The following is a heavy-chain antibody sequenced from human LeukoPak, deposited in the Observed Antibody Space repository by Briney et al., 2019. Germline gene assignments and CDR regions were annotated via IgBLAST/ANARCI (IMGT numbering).Heavy chain of an antibody. CDR2: IIPIFGTA. J-gene: IGHJ4*02. CDR3: ARVRFNFTYYYDSSGYYPPDY. CDR1: GGTFSSYA. Sequence: SVKVSCKASGGTFSSYAISWVRQAPGQGLEWMGGIIPIFGTANYAQKFQGRVTITADESTSTAYMELSSLRSEDTAVYYCARVRFNFTYYYDSSGYYPPDYWGQGTLVTVSS. V-gene: IGHV1-69*13. D-gene: IGHD3-22*01.